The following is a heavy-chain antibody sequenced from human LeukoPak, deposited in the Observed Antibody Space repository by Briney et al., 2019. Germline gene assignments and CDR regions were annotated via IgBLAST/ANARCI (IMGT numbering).Heavy chain of an antibody. CDR1: GYTFTSYG. J-gene: IGHJ6*02. D-gene: IGHD2-8*01. Sequence: SVKVSCKASGYTFTSYGISWVRQAPGQGLEWMGRIIPILGIANYAQKFQGRVTITSDKSTSTAYMELSSLRSEDTAVYYCARMVDYYYYGMDVWGQGTTVTVSS. CDR3: ARMVDYYYYGMDV. V-gene: IGHV1-69*04. CDR2: IIPILGIA.